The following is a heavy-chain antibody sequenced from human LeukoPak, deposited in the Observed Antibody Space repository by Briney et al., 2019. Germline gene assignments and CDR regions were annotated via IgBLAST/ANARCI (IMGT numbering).Heavy chain of an antibody. D-gene: IGHD3-10*01. V-gene: IGHV4-39*01. CDR2: IYYSGST. CDR1: GGSISSSSYY. J-gene: IGHJ4*02. CDR3: AMRDIYYGSVDY. Sequence: KPSETLSLTCTVSGGSISSSSYYWGWIRQPPGKGLEWIGSIYYSGSTYYNPSLKSRVTISVDTSKNQFSLKLSSVTAADTAVYYCAMRDIYYGSVDYWGQGTLVTVSS.